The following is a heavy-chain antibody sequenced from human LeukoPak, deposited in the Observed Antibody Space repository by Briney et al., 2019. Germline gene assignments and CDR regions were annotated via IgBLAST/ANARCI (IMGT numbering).Heavy chain of an antibody. V-gene: IGHV1-46*01. CDR2: IYPSGGRT. CDR3: ARDGPGIDY. D-gene: IGHD3-10*01. CDR1: GYTFTSYN. J-gene: IGHJ4*02. Sequence: GASVNVSCKASGYTFTSYNMHWVRQAPGQGLEWMGIIYPSGGRTNYAQKFQGRVTMTRDTSTSTVYMDLSSLRSEDTAVYYCARDGPGIDYWGQGTLVTVSS.